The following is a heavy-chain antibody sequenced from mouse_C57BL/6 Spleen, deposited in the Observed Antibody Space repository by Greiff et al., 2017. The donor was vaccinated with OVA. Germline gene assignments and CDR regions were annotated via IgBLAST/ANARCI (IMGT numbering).Heavy chain of an antibody. J-gene: IGHJ1*03. Sequence: ESGPGLVKPSQSLSLTCSVTGYSITSGYYWYWIRQFPGNKLEWMGYISYDGSNNYNPTLKNRISITRDTSKNQFFLKLNSVTTEDTATYDCARGDYYSSSYGYFDVWGTGTTVTVSS. V-gene: IGHV3-6*01. D-gene: IGHD1-1*01. CDR1: GYSITSGYY. CDR2: ISYDGSN. CDR3: ARGDYYSSSYGYFDV.